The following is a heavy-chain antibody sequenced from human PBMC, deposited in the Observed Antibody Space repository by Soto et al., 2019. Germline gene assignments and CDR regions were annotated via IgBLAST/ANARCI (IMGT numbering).Heavy chain of an antibody. CDR1: GYTFTSYG. D-gene: IGHD3-10*01. Sequence: QVQLVQSGAEVKKPGASVKVSCKASGYTFTSYGISWVRQAPGQGLEWMGWISAYNGNTNYAQKLQGRVSMTTDTPTSTAYIEPGSLRSVDTAVYYCAGGGLLWFGGNADVDYWGQGTLVTVSS. J-gene: IGHJ4*02. V-gene: IGHV1-18*01. CDR2: ISAYNGNT. CDR3: AGGGLLWFGGNADVDY.